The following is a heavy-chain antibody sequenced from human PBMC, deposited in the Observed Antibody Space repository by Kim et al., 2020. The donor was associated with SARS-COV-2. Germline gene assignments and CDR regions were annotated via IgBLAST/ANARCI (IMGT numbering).Heavy chain of an antibody. Sequence: SGGSTYYADSVKGRLTISRDSSKNTLYLQMNSLRAEDTAVYYCARDMDVWGQGTTVTVSS. CDR2: SGGST. CDR3: ARDMDV. J-gene: IGHJ6*02. V-gene: IGHV3-23*01.